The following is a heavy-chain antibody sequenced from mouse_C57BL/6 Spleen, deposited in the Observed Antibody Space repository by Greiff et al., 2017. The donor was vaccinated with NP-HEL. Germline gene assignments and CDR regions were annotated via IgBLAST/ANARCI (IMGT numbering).Heavy chain of an antibody. Sequence: QVQLQQPGAELVMPGASVKLSCKASGYTFTSYWMHWVKQRPGQGLEWIGEIDPSDSYINYTQKFKGKSTLTVDKSTSTAYMQLSSLTSEDSAVYYCARYGNYVGWFAYWGQGTLVTVSA. D-gene: IGHD2-1*01. CDR1: GYTFTSYW. J-gene: IGHJ3*01. CDR3: ARYGNYVGWFAY. CDR2: IDPSDSYI. V-gene: IGHV1-69*01.